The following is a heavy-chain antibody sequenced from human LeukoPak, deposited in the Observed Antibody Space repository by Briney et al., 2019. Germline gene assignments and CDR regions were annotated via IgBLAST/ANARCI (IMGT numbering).Heavy chain of an antibody. CDR2: ISWNSATI. J-gene: IGHJ4*02. CDR3: VRATTNYYFGS. Sequence: GGSLRLSCAASGFTFDNHVMHWVRQAPGKGLEWVSGISWNSATIGYADSVRGRFTVSRDNAKNSLYLQMNSLRAEDTAFYYCVRATTNYYFGSWGQGTLVTVSS. D-gene: IGHD4-11*01. CDR1: GFTFDNHV. V-gene: IGHV3-9*01.